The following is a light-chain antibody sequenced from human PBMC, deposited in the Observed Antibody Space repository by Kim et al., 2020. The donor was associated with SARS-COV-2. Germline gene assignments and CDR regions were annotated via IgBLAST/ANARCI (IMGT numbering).Light chain of an antibody. V-gene: IGLV3-19*01. J-gene: IGLJ3*02. CDR2: GKN. Sequence: SSELTQDPAVSVALGQTVRITCQGDSLRSYYASWYQQKPGQAPVLVIYGKNNRPSGIPDRFSGSSSGNTASLTITGAQAEDEADYYCNSRDSSGNHQVFGGGTQLIVL. CDR1: SLRSYY. CDR3: NSRDSSGNHQV.